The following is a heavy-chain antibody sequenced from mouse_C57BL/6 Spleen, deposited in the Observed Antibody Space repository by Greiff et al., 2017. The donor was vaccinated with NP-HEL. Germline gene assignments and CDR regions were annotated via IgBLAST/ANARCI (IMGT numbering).Heavy chain of an antibody. Sequence: ESGPGLVKPSQSLSLTCSVTGYSITSGYYWNWIRQFPGNKLEWMGYISYDGSNNYNPSLKHRISITRDTSKNQFFLKLNSVTTEDTATYYCARVGDYDAMDYWGQGTSVTVSS. V-gene: IGHV3-6*01. CDR2: ISYDGSN. J-gene: IGHJ4*01. D-gene: IGHD3-3*01. CDR1: GYSITSGYY. CDR3: ARVGDYDAMDY.